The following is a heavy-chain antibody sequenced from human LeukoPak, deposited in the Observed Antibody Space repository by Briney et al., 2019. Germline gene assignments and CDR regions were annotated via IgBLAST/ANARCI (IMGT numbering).Heavy chain of an antibody. V-gene: IGHV3-23*01. CDR2: ISSTGGIT. J-gene: IGHJ3*02. Sequence: PGGSLRLSCAGSGFTFRSYAMSWVRQAPGKGLEWVSAISSTGGITYYVDSVKGRFTISRDNSKNTLYLQMSSLRVEDTAVYFCAKGITLVRGVIISGAFDIWGQGTLVTVSS. CDR1: GFTFRSYA. CDR3: AKGITLVRGVIISGAFDI. D-gene: IGHD3-10*01.